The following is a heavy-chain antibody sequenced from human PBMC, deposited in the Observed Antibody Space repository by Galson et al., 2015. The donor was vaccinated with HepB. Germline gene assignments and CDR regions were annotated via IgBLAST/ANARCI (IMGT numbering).Heavy chain of an antibody. V-gene: IGHV3-30*18. CDR3: AKGAIRGKQWLIYFDY. CDR1: GFTFSSYG. CDR2: ISYDGSNK. Sequence: SLRLSCAASGFTFSSYGMHWVRQAPGKGLEWVAVISYDGSNKYYADSVKGRFTISRDNSKNTLYLQMNSLRAEDTAVYYCAKGAIRGKQWLIYFDYWGQGTLVTVSS. D-gene: IGHD6-19*01. J-gene: IGHJ4*02.